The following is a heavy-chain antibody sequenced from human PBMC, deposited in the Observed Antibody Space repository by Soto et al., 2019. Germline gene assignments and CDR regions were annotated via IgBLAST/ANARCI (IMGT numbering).Heavy chain of an antibody. CDR2: IIPILGIA. V-gene: IGHV1-69*02. CDR1: GGTFSSYT. J-gene: IGHJ4*02. Sequence: SVKVSCKASGGTFSSYTISWVRQAPGQGLEWMGRIIPILGIANYAQKFQGRVTITADKSTSTAYMELSSLRSEDTAVYYCARANCSGGSCYSGHFLEFDYWGEGTLVTVSS. CDR3: ARANCSGGSCYSGHFLEFDY. D-gene: IGHD2-15*01.